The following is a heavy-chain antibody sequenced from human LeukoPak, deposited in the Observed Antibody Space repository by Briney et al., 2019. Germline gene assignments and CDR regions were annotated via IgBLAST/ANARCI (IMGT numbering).Heavy chain of an antibody. CDR1: GGSISSYY. CDR3: ARDQIYYYDSSGWFDP. CDR2: IYYSGST. D-gene: IGHD3-22*01. J-gene: IGHJ5*02. Sequence: TSETLSLTCTVSGGSISSYYWSWIRQPPGKGLEWIGYIYYSGSTNYNSSLRSRVTISVDTSKNQFSLKLSSVTAADTAVYYCARDQIYYYDSSGWFDPWGQGTLVTVSS. V-gene: IGHV4-59*01.